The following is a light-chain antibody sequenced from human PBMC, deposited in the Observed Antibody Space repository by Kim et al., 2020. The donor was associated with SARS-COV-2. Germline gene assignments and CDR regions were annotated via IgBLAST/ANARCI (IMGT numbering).Light chain of an antibody. CDR2: GKN. V-gene: IGLV3-19*01. J-gene: IGLJ3*02. CDR1: SLRRYY. CDR3: KSRDSRGNYLM. Sequence: SSELTQDPAVSVALGQTVRITCQGDSLRRYYASWYQQKPGQAPLLVIYGKNNRPSGIPDRFSGSSSGNTASLTITGAQAEDEADYYCKSRDSRGNYLMFG.